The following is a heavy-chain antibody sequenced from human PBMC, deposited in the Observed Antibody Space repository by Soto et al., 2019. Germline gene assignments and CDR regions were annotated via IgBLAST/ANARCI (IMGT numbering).Heavy chain of an antibody. J-gene: IGHJ3*02. CDR2: IYYSGST. Sequence: TLSLTCTVSGGSISSGGYYWSWIRQHPGKGLEWIGYIYYSGSTYYNPSLKSRVTISVDTSKNQFSLKLSSVTAADTAVYYCARGLYYYDSSGYPAEIWGQGTMVTVSS. CDR3: ARGLYYYDSSGYPAEI. CDR1: GGSISSGGYY. D-gene: IGHD3-22*01. V-gene: IGHV4-31*03.